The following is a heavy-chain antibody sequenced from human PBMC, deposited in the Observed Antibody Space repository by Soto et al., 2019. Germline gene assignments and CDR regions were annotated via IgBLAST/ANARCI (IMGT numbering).Heavy chain of an antibody. CDR1: GFTFSAFW. D-gene: IGHD3-9*01. Sequence: EVQLVESGGGLVQPGESLRLSCAASGFTFSAFWMTWLRQAPGKGLEWVANIKRDGTVTHYGDSVEGRCTLSRDNAQNSVFLKLNSLRPEDTPMYYCASILSPPGEFFYEAFDFWGQGTFVTVSS. J-gene: IGHJ3*01. CDR2: IKRDGTVT. V-gene: IGHV3-7*05. CDR3: ASILSPPGEFFYEAFDF.